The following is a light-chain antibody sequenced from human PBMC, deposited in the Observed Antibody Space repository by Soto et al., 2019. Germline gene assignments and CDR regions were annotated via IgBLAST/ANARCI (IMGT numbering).Light chain of an antibody. CDR2: DAS. CDR3: QQYDSLPVT. Sequence: QMTQSPSSLSASVGDRVTITCQASQGISNYLSWYQQRPGKAPNLLIYDASYLQTGVPSRFSGSGSGTDFTFTISSLQPEDIGTYFCQQYDSLPVTFGGGTKVEI. J-gene: IGKJ4*01. CDR1: QGISNY. V-gene: IGKV1-33*01.